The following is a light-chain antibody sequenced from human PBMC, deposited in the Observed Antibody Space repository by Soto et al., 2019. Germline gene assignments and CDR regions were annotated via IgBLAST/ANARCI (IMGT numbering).Light chain of an antibody. CDR2: AAS. J-gene: IGKJ3*01. CDR1: QSISNN. V-gene: IGKV1-39*01. Sequence: DIQMTQSPSSLSASVGDRVTITCRASQSISNNLNWYHQKPGKPPKLLIFAASTLQSGGPSRFSGGGSGTDFTLTINSLQPEDFATYYCQQTYSSSTFGPGTKVDIK. CDR3: QQTYSSST.